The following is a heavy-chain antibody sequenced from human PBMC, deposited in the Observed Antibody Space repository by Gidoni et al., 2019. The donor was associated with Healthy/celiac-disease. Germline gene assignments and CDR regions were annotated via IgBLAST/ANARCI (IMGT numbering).Heavy chain of an antibody. J-gene: IGHJ5*02. CDR3: AHSRAARQWLEQGDWFDP. CDR1: GFSLSTSGVG. V-gene: IGHV2-5*02. D-gene: IGHD6-19*01. Sequence: QITLKESGPTLVKPTQTLTLTCTFSGFSLSTSGVGVGWIRQPPGKALEWLALIYWDDDKRYSPSLKSRLTITKDTSKNQVVLTMTNMDPVDTATYYCAHSRAARQWLEQGDWFDPWGQGTLVTVSS. CDR2: IYWDDDK.